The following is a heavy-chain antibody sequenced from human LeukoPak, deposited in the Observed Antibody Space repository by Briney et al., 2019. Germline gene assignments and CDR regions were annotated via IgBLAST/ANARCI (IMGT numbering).Heavy chain of an antibody. J-gene: IGHJ4*02. CDR1: GGSISSSSYY. Sequence: SETLSLTCTVSGGSISSSSYYWGWIRQPPGKGLEWIGSIYHSGSTYYNPSLKSRVTISVDRSKNQFTLKLSSVTAADTAVYYCARGRYGWLPFDYWGQGTLVTVSS. CDR3: ARGRYGWLPFDY. V-gene: IGHV4-39*06. D-gene: IGHD3-16*01. CDR2: IYHSGST.